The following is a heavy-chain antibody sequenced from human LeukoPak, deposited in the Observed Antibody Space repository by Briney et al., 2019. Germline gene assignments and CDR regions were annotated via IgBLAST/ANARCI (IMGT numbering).Heavy chain of an antibody. D-gene: IGHD1-26*01. V-gene: IGHV4-30-2*01. CDR2: IYHSGST. J-gene: IGHJ6*02. CDR3: ARLIRATNGMDV. CDR1: GGSISSGGYS. Sequence: SETLSLTCAVSGGSISSGGYSWSWIRQPPGKGLEWIGYIYHSGSTYYNPSLKSRVTISVDRSKNQFSLKLSSVTAADTAVYYCARLIRATNGMDVWGQGTTVTVSS.